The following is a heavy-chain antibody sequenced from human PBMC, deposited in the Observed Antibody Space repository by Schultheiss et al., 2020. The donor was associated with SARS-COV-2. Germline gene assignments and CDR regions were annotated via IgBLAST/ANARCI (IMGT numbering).Heavy chain of an antibody. CDR2: IYYSGST. Sequence: SQTLSLTCAVYGGSFSGYYWSWIRQPPGKGLEWIGYIYYSGSTYYNPSLKSRVTISVDTSKNQFSLKLSSVTAADTAVYYCARVGAVERAFDIWGQGTMVTVSS. CDR1: GGSFSGYY. J-gene: IGHJ3*02. CDR3: ARVGAVERAFDI. V-gene: IGHV4-34*01. D-gene: IGHD3-3*01.